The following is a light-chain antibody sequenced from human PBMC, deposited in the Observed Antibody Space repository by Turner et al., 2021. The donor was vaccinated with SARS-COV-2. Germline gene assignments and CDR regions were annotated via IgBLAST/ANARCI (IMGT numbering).Light chain of an antibody. J-gene: IGKJ4*01. CDR1: HSLLSSSDYRNY. Sequence: DIVMTQTPDSLAVSLGERATINCKSSHSLLSSSDYRNYLVWYQQKPRQPPNLLISCASTREFGVPDRFSGSGSGTDFTLTIDSLQADDVAVYYCQQCYSAPLTFGGGTKVEIK. CDR2: CAS. CDR3: QQCYSAPLT. V-gene: IGKV4-1*01.